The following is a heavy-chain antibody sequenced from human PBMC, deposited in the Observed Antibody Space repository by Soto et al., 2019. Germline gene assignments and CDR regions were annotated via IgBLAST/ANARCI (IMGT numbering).Heavy chain of an antibody. CDR1: GGTFSSYA. Sequence: GASVKVSCKASGGTFSSYAIGWVRQAPGQGLEWMGGIIPIFGTANYAQKFQGRVTITADKSTSTAYMELSSLRSEDTAVYYCARASDFWSGYYLPWGQGTLVTVSS. V-gene: IGHV1-69*06. D-gene: IGHD3-3*01. CDR2: IIPIFGTA. CDR3: ARASDFWSGYYLP. J-gene: IGHJ5*02.